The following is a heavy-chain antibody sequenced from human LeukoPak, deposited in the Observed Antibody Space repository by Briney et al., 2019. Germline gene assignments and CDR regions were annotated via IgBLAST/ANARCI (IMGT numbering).Heavy chain of an antibody. CDR1: GESFSGFY. CDR3: ARHRGYYPPDY. D-gene: IGHD1-26*01. J-gene: IGHJ4*02. V-gene: IGHV4-34*01. CDR2: INHRGST. Sequence: PSETLSLTCAVYGESFSGFYWSWIRQPPGEGLEWIGEINHRGSTNYNPSLKSRVTISVDTSKNQFSLKLNSVTAADTAVYYCARHRGYYPPDYWGQGTLVTVSS.